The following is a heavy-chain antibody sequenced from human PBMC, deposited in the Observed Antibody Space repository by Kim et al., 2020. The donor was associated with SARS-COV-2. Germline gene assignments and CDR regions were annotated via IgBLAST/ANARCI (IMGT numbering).Heavy chain of an antibody. CDR1: GGSISSSSYY. J-gene: IGHJ4*02. CDR3: ARQMIQLWSPFDY. Sequence: SETLSLTCTVSGGSISSSSYYWGWIRQPPGKGLEWIGSIYYSGSTYYNPSLKSRVTISVDTSKNQFSLKVSSVTAADTAVYYCARQMIQLWSPFDYWGQGTLVTVSS. V-gene: IGHV4-39*01. D-gene: IGHD5-18*01. CDR2: IYYSGST.